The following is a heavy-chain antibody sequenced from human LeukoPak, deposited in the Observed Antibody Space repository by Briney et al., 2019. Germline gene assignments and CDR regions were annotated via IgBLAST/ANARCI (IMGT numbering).Heavy chain of an antibody. Sequence: PGGSLRLSCAASGFTFSSFGMHWVRQAPGKGLEWVAVIWNDASNKYYVDSVKGRFTISRDNSKNTLYPQMNSLRDDDTAVYYCVRGVGVSRFNYLDPWGQGTPVIVSS. CDR2: IWNDASNK. CDR3: VRGVGVSRFNYLDP. D-gene: IGHD1-7*01. CDR1: GFTFSSFG. J-gene: IGHJ5*02. V-gene: IGHV3-33*01.